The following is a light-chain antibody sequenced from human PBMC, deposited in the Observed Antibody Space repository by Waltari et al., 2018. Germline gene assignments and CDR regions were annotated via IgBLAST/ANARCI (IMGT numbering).Light chain of an antibody. CDR1: QSLRRT. V-gene: IGKV3D-15*01. Sequence: EIVMTQSPATLSLSPGESATLSCRASQSLRRTFAWFQPKPGQPPRLLIYGTSTRAAGIPARFSGSGSGTDFSLTISSLHPEDFSTYYCQQYDYWPWTFGQGTRVE. J-gene: IGKJ1*01. CDR2: GTS. CDR3: QQYDYWPWT.